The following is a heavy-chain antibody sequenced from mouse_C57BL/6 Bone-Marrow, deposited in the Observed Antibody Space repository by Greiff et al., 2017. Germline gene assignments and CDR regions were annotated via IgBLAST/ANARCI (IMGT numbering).Heavy chain of an antibody. Sequence: VQLQQSGAELVKPGASVKLSCKASGYTFTSYWMQWVKQRPGQGLEWIGEIDPSDSYTNYNQKFKGKATLTVDTSSSTAYMQLSSLTSEDSAVYYCARSADGYSAWFAYWGQGTLVTVSA. CDR3: ARSADGYSAWFAY. CDR1: GYTFTSYW. J-gene: IGHJ3*01. V-gene: IGHV1-50*01. D-gene: IGHD2-3*01. CDR2: IDPSDSYT.